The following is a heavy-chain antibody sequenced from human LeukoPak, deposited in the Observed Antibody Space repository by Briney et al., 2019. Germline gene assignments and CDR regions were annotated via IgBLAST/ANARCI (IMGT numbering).Heavy chain of an antibody. J-gene: IGHJ5*02. D-gene: IGHD3-9*01. Sequence: SVKVSCKASGGTFSSYAISWVRQAPGQGLEWMGRIIPILGIANYAQEFQGRVTITADKSTSTAYMELSSLRSEDTAVYYCARVGYDILTGYYSNWFDPWGQGTLVTVSS. CDR1: GGTFSSYA. CDR2: IIPILGIA. V-gene: IGHV1-69*04. CDR3: ARVGYDILTGYYSNWFDP.